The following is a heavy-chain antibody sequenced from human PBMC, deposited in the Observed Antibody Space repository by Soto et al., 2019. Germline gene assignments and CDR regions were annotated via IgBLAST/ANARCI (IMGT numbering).Heavy chain of an antibody. Sequence: KTXETLSLTCTVSGGSISSYYWSWIRQPPGKGLEWIGYIYYSGSTNDNPSLKSRVTISVDTSKNQFSLKLSSVTAADTAVYYCARDRLEFYGDYGATSYYYYGMDVWGQGTTVTVSS. J-gene: IGHJ6*02. CDR2: IYYSGST. CDR1: GGSISSYY. D-gene: IGHD4-17*01. CDR3: ARDRLEFYGDYGATSYYYYGMDV. V-gene: IGHV4-59*01.